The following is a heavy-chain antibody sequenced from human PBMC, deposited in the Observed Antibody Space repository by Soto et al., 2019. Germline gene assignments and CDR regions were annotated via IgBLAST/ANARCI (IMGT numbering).Heavy chain of an antibody. Sequence: QVQVVQSGAEVKKPGASVKVSCKASGYTFTSYYIHWVRQAPGQGLEWMAIINPSGGSTSYAQRFHGRVTLTRDTSTNTVYMELSSLRSEDTAVYYCAREVVLVPSAYGMDVWGQGTTVTVSS. V-gene: IGHV1-46*01. J-gene: IGHJ6*02. D-gene: IGHD2-2*01. CDR1: GYTFTSYY. CDR3: AREVVLVPSAYGMDV. CDR2: INPSGGST.